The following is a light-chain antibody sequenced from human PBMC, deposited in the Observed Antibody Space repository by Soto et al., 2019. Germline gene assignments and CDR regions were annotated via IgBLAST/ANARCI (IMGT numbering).Light chain of an antibody. CDR3: QQRYSTPGT. Sequence: DIQMTQSPSSLSASVGDRVTITCRASQRVSKHLNWYQQKPGKAPKLLIYAASSLHSGVPSRFSGSGSGTYFTLTISSLQPEDSASYYCQQRYSTPGTFGQGTKVEVK. V-gene: IGKV1-39*01. CDR2: AAS. J-gene: IGKJ1*01. CDR1: QRVSKH.